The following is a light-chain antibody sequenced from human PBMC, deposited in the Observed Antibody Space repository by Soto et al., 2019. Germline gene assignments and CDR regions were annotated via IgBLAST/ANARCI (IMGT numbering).Light chain of an antibody. V-gene: IGLV1-40*01. CDR1: SSNIGAGYD. CDR2: GNS. J-gene: IGLJ1*01. CDR3: QSYDSSLSGFYV. Sequence: QSALTQSPSVSGAPGQRVTISCTGSSSNIGAGYDVHWYQQLPGTAPKLLIYGNSNRPSGVPDRFSGSKSGTSASLAITGLQAEDEADYYCQSYDSSLSGFYVFGTGTKVTVL.